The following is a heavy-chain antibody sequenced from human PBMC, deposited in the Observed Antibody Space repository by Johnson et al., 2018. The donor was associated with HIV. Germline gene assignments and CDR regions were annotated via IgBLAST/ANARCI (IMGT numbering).Heavy chain of an antibody. CDR2: ISGSGGST. Sequence: VQLVESGGGLVQPGGSLRLSCAASGFTFDDYGMSWVRQAPGKWLEWVSGISGSGGSTYYADSVKGRFTISRDNSKNTLYLKRNSWVDEDTAVYYCAKSSDWYSSSFDAFDIWVQGTMVTVSS. J-gene: IGHJ3*02. CDR1: GFTFDDYG. V-gene: IGHV3-23*04. CDR3: AKSSDWYSSSFDAFDI. D-gene: IGHD6-6*01.